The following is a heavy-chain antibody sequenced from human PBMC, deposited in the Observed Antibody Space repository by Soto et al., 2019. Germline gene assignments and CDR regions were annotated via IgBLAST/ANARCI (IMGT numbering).Heavy chain of an antibody. J-gene: IGHJ4*02. CDR3: ARDMKYYDTSGSFDY. D-gene: IGHD3-22*01. V-gene: IGHV3-48*02. Sequence: PGGSLRLSCAASGFTFSVYTLHWVRQAPGKGLEWISCITSETSGVDYADSVKGRFTISRDNAKDSLFLQMRSLRDEDTAVYYCARDMKYYDTSGSFDYWGQGTVVTVSS. CDR1: GFTFSVYT. CDR2: ITSETSGV.